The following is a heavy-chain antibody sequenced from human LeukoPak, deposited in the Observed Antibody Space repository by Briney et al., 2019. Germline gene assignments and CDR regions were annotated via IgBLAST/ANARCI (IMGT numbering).Heavy chain of an antibody. D-gene: IGHD4-23*01. Sequence: GGSLSLSCAASGFTFSSYAMSWVRQAPGKGLEWVSAISGSGGSTYYADSVKGRFTISRDNSKNTLYLQMNSLRAEDTAVYYCAKAPTVVNIQFDYWGQGTLVTVSS. V-gene: IGHV3-23*01. CDR1: GFTFSSYA. CDR2: ISGSGGST. CDR3: AKAPTVVNIQFDY. J-gene: IGHJ4*02.